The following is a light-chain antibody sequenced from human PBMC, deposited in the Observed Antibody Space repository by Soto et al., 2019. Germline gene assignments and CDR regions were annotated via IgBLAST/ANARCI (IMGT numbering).Light chain of an antibody. CDR3: QKLHNFPLT. Sequence: DIQLTQSPSFLSASVGDRVTITCRASQGISSSLAWYQQKQGEAPKLLIYAASTLQSGAPSRFSGSGYGAEFTLTISSLQPDDFASYYCQKLHNFPLTFGQGTRLEI. V-gene: IGKV1-9*01. J-gene: IGKJ5*01. CDR2: AAS. CDR1: QGISSS.